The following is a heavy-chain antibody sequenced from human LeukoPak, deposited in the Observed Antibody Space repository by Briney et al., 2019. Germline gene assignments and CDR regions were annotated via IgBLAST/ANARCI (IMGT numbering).Heavy chain of an antibody. J-gene: IGHJ4*02. CDR1: GGTFSSYA. Sequence: EASVKVSCTASGGTFSSYAISWVRQAPGQGLEWMGGIIPIFGTANYAQKFQGRVTITADESTSTAYMELSSLRSEDTAVYYCARAGTSYYYDSSGYYYAPGYWGQGTLATVSS. CDR2: IIPIFGTA. V-gene: IGHV1-69*13. D-gene: IGHD3-22*01. CDR3: ARAGTSYYYDSSGYYYAPGY.